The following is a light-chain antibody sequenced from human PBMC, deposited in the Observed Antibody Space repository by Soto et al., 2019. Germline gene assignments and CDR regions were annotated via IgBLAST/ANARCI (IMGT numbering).Light chain of an antibody. J-gene: IGKJ1*01. Sequence: ELVLTQSPGTLSLSPGARATLSCRASQSVSSSYLAWYQQKPGQAPRLLIFGGSSRATDTPDRFSGSGSGTDLIITISRLEPEDCEVYYCQQYGSSPGTFGQGTKVDIK. CDR1: QSVSSSY. V-gene: IGKV3-20*01. CDR3: QQYGSSPGT. CDR2: GGS.